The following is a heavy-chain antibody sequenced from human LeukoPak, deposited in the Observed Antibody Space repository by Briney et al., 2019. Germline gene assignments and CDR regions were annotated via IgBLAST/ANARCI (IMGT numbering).Heavy chain of an antibody. D-gene: IGHD1-20*01. CDR3: ARDLTGTLSMDV. J-gene: IGHJ6*03. V-gene: IGHV3-21*01. CDR2: ISSSSSYI. CDR1: GFTFSSYS. Sequence: GGSLRLSCAASGFTFSSYSMNWVRQAPGKGLEWVSSISSSSSYIYYADSVKGRFTISRDNAKNSLYLQMNSLRAEDTAVHYCARDLTGTLSMDVWGKGTTVTVSS.